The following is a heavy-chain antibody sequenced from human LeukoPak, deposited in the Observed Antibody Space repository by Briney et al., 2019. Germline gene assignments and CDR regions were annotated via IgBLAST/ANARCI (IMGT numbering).Heavy chain of an antibody. J-gene: IGHJ4*02. Sequence: GGSLRLSCAASGFTFSSYSMNWVRQAPGKGLEWASSISSSSSYIYYADSVKGRFTISRDNAKNSLYLQTNSLRAEDTAVYYCARAGQEWFGELGFDQWGEGDLVIVSS. V-gene: IGHV3-21*01. D-gene: IGHD3-10*01. CDR3: ARAGQEWFGELGFDQ. CDR2: ISSSSSYI. CDR1: GFTFSSYS.